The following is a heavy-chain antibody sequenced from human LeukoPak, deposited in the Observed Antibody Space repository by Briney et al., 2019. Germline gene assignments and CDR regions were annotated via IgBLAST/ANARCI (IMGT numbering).Heavy chain of an antibody. Sequence: VASVKVSCKASGYTFTAYYMHWVRLAPGQGLEWMGWINPNSGGTNYAQKFQGRVTMTRDTSISTAYMELSRLRSDDTAVYYCARVGPYYYYGMDVWGQGTTVTVSS. CDR1: GYTFTAYY. CDR2: INPNSGGT. CDR3: ARVGPYYYYGMDV. J-gene: IGHJ6*02. D-gene: IGHD3-10*01. V-gene: IGHV1-2*02.